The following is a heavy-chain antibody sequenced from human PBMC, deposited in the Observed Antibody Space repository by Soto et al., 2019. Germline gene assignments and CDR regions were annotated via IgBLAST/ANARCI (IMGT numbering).Heavy chain of an antibody. Sequence: GGSLRLSCAASGFTFSSYGMHWVRQAPGKGLEWVAVIWYDGSNKYYADSVKGRFTISRDNSKNTLYLQMNSLRAEDTAVYYSAREYYDILTGYSKDAFDIWGQGTMVTVSS. CDR1: GFTFSSYG. CDR2: IWYDGSNK. V-gene: IGHV3-33*01. J-gene: IGHJ3*02. CDR3: AREYYDILTGYSKDAFDI. D-gene: IGHD3-9*01.